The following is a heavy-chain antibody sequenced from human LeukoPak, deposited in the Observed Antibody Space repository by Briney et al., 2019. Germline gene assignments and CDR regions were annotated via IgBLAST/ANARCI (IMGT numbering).Heavy chain of an antibody. CDR3: ARVPTIFGVVMTFDY. CDR2: ISAYNGNT. Sequence: ESSVKVSCKASGYTFTSYGISWVRQAPGQGLEWMGWISAYNGNTNYAQKLQGRVTMTTDTSTSTAYMELRSLRSDDTAVYYCARVPTIFGVVMTFDYWGQGTLVTVS. J-gene: IGHJ4*02. CDR1: GYTFTSYG. V-gene: IGHV1-18*01. D-gene: IGHD3-3*01.